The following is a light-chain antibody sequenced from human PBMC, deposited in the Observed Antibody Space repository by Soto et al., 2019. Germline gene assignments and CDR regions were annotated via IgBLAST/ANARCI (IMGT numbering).Light chain of an antibody. Sequence: DIQMTQSPSSLSASGGDRVTITCRESQSIGRYLNWYQQKQGKAHSLLISTTTTLQSDVPSMFSCSGSGTDFTLTITSMQPEDFSTYYCQQTYSTIFAFDPGTKVD. CDR3: QQTYSTIFA. CDR2: TTT. J-gene: IGKJ3*01. V-gene: IGKV1-39*01. CDR1: QSIGRY.